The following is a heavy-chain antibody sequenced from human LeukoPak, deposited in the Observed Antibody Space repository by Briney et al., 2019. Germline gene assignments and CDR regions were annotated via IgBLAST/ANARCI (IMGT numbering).Heavy chain of an antibody. Sequence: SETLFLTCTVSGGSISSNSYFWAWIRQPPGPGLQWVGSIYYTGTTYYNPSLKSRVTISVDTSENQFSLRLSSVTAADTAVYYCARLVSAAGSFDYWGQGTLVTVSS. D-gene: IGHD3-10*01. CDR3: ARLVSAAGSFDY. CDR1: GGSISSNSYF. CDR2: IYYTGTT. J-gene: IGHJ4*02. V-gene: IGHV4-39*01.